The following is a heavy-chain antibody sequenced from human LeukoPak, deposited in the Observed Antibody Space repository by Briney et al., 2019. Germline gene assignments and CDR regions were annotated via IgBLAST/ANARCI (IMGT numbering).Heavy chain of an antibody. V-gene: IGHV3-33*06. J-gene: IGHJ4*02. CDR3: AKDQDSSGYYLDDY. D-gene: IGHD3-22*01. Sequence: PGGSLRLSCAASGFTFSSYGMHWVRQAPGKGLEWVAVIWYDGSNKYYADSVKGRFTISRDNSKNTLCLQMNSLRAEDTAVYYCAKDQDSSGYYLDDYWGQGTLVTVSS. CDR2: IWYDGSNK. CDR1: GFTFSSYG.